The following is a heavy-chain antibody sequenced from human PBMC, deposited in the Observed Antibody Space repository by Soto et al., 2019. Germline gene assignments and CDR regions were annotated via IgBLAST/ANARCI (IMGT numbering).Heavy chain of an antibody. Sequence: ASVKVSCKVSGYTLTELSMHWVRQAPGKGLEWMGGFDPEDGETIYAQKFQGRVTITRDTSASTAYMELSSLRSEDTAVYYCARALPGYSSRIDSGFDYWGQGTLVTVSS. CDR2: FDPEDGET. D-gene: IGHD6-13*01. CDR1: GYTLTELS. CDR3: ARALPGYSSRIDSGFDY. J-gene: IGHJ4*02. V-gene: IGHV1-24*01.